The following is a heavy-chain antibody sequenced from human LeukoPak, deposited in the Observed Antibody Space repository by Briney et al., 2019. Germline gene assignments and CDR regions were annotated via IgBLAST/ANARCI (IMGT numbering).Heavy chain of an antibody. Sequence: ASVTVSCKASVYTFTGYYMHWVRQAPGQGLEWIGWINPNSGGTNYAQKFQGRVTMTRDTSISTAYMELSRLRSDDTAVYYCAREGYYDSNGYQYWGQGTLVTVSS. V-gene: IGHV1-2*02. CDR1: VYTFTGYY. J-gene: IGHJ4*02. CDR2: INPNSGGT. D-gene: IGHD3-22*01. CDR3: AREGYYDSNGYQY.